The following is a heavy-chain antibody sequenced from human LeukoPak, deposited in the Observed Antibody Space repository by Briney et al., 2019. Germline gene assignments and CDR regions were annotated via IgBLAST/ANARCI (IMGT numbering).Heavy chain of an antibody. J-gene: IGHJ4*02. CDR1: GCTFTSYD. CDR2: MNPNSGNT. CDR3: ARGAYWRSGYYY. Sequence: ASVKVSCKASGCTFTSYDINWVRQATGQGLEWMGWMNPNSGNTGYAQKFQGRVTITRNTSISTAYMELSSLRSEDTAVYYCARGAYWRSGYYYWGQGTLVTVSS. D-gene: IGHD3-22*01. V-gene: IGHV1-8*03.